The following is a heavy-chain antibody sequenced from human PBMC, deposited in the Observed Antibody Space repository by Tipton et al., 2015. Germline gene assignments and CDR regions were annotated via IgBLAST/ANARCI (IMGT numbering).Heavy chain of an antibody. J-gene: IGHJ4*02. Sequence: VQLVQSGAEMKKPGESLKISCKGSGYSFTSYWIGWVRQMPGKGLEWMAIIYPGDSDTRYSPSFQGQVTISADKSISTACLQWSSLKASDTAMYYCARLGLDTSWWVDYWGQGTLVTVSS. CDR3: ARLGLDTSWWVDY. V-gene: IGHV5-51*01. D-gene: IGHD2-8*02. CDR2: IYPGDSDT. CDR1: GYSFTSYW.